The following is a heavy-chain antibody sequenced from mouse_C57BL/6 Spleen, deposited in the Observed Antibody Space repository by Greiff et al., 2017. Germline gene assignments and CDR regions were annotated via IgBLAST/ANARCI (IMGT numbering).Heavy chain of an antibody. CDR2: IYPSDSET. CDR3: ASRGYGNYYYDY. D-gene: IGHD2-1*01. CDR1: GYTFTSYW. J-gene: IGHJ2*01. V-gene: IGHV1-61*01. Sequence: VQLQQPGAELVRPGSSVKLSCKASGYTFTSYWMDWVKQRPGQGLEWIGNIYPSDSETHYNQKFKDKATLTVDKSSSTAYMQLSSLTSEDSAVYYCASRGYGNYYYDYWGQGTTLTVSS.